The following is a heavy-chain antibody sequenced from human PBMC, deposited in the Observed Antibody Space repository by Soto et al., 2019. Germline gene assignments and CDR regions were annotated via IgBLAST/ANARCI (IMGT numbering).Heavy chain of an antibody. D-gene: IGHD4-4*01. J-gene: IGHJ4*02. V-gene: IGHV3-30-3*01. CDR2: ISFDGSDQ. CDR3: ARDPNYSHEVSSY. Sequence: QVHLVESRGGVVQPGRSLRLSCTTSGFTVTAYAFHRVRQAPGRGLEWVAVISFDGSDQYYADSVKGRFTVSRDNSKNTLYLQMIALRPEDTAVYYCARDPNYSHEVSSYWGQGTLVTVSS. CDR1: GFTVTAYA.